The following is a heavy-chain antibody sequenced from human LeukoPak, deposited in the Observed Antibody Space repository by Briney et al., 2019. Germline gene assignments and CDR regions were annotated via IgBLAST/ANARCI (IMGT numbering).Heavy chain of an antibody. D-gene: IGHD3-22*01. J-gene: IGHJ4*02. CDR3: AKVPSMIVVAQGSYSDY. Sequence: GGSLRLSCAASGFTFSSYAMTWVRQAPGEGLEWVSAISGSGDSAYYADSVKGRFTISRDNSKNTLYLQMNSLRAEDTAVYYCAKVPSMIVVAQGSYSDYWGQGTLVTVSS. CDR2: ISGSGDSA. V-gene: IGHV3-23*01. CDR1: GFTFSSYA.